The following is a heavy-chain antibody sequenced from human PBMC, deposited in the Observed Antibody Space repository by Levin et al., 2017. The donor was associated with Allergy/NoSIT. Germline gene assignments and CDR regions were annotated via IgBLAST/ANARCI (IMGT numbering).Heavy chain of an antibody. CDR3: ALDKGTVAGLIDN. J-gene: IGHJ4*02. Sequence: GGSLRLSCAASGFTFSNFGMNWLRQAPGKGLEWVSYISRTSSTIHYADSVKGRFTISRDNAKNSLFLQMNSLRDEDTAVYYCALDKGTVAGLIDNWGQGTLVTVSS. V-gene: IGHV3-48*02. CDR1: GFTFSNFG. D-gene: IGHD6-19*01. CDR2: ISRTSSTI.